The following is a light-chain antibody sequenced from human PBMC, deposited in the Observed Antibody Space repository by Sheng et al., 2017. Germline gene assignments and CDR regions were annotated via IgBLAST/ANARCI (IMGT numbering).Light chain of an antibody. CDR2: DAS. CDR1: QSVKSS. Sequence: EIVLTQSPATLSLSPGERATLSCRASQSVKSSLAWYQQKPGQAPRLLIYDASNRATGIPARFSGSGSGTEFTLSISSLQPDDFGTYYCQHYNGYSWTFGQGTKVDIK. V-gene: IGKV3-11*01. J-gene: IGKJ1*01. CDR3: QHYNGYSWT.